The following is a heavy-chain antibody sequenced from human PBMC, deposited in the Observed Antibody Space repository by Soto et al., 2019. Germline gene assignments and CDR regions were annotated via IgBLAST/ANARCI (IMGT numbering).Heavy chain of an antibody. CDR1: GFTFSSYE. Sequence: GGSLRLSCAASGFTFSSYEMNWVRQAPGKGLEWVSYISSSGSTIYYADSVKGRFTTSRDNAKNSLYLQMNSLRAEDTAVYYCASRRGEYGMDVWGQGTTVTVSS. CDR2: ISSSGSTI. CDR3: ASRRGEYGMDV. J-gene: IGHJ6*02. V-gene: IGHV3-48*03. D-gene: IGHD3-16*01.